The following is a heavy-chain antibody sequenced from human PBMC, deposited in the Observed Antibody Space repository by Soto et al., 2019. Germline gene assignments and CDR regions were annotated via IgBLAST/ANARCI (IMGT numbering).Heavy chain of an antibody. D-gene: IGHD2-2*01. CDR1: GFTFSTYV. CDR2: ISYDGSKK. CDR3: AKGQHCSTTSCYFYYYGMDV. V-gene: IGHV3-30*18. Sequence: QVQLVESGGGVVQTGRSLRLSCAASGFTFSTYVMHWVRQAPGKGLEWVAAISYDGSKKFYADSVKGLLTITRDNSKNSVNLQMNSLRGEDTAVYYCAKGQHCSTTSCYFYYYGMDVWGQGTTVAVSS. J-gene: IGHJ6*02.